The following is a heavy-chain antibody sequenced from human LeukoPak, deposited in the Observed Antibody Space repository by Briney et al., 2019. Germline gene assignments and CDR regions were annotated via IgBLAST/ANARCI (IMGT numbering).Heavy chain of an antibody. CDR2: ITSSGDGT. D-gene: IGHD3-22*01. CDR1: GFTFSIYA. CDR3: AKDRPNYYGSNGHYYRRDGDY. V-gene: IGHV3-23*01. J-gene: IGHJ4*02. Sequence: GGSLRLSCAASGFTFSIYAMSWLRQAPGKGLQWVSTITSSGDGTYYADSVKGRFTISRDNSENMLYLQMNSLRVEDTAVYFCAKDRPNYYGSNGHYYRRDGDYWGQGTLVTVSS.